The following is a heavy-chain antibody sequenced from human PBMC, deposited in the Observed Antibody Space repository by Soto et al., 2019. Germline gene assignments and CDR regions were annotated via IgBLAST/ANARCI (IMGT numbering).Heavy chain of an antibody. D-gene: IGHD6-13*01. J-gene: IGHJ6*02. Sequence: GGSLRLSCAASGFTFSSYAMICVRQAPGKGLEWVSAISGSGGSTYYADSVKGRFTISRDDSKNTLYLQMNSLRAEDTAVYYCAAAFIAAAGPYYYYYGMDVWGQGTTVTVSS. CDR1: GFTFSSYA. V-gene: IGHV3-23*01. CDR3: AAAFIAAAGPYYYYYGMDV. CDR2: ISGSGGST.